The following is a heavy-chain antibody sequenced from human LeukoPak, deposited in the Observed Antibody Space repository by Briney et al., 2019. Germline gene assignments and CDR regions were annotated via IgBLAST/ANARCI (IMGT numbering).Heavy chain of an antibody. CDR3: ARVGKAAAGLDY. CDR1: GFTFSSYA. CDR2: ISYDGSNK. D-gene: IGHD6-13*01. Sequence: GGSLRLSCAASGFTFSSYAMHWVRQAPGKELEWVAVISYDGSNKYYADSVRGRFTISRDNSKNTLYLQMNSLRAEDTAVYYCARVGKAAAGLDYWGQGTLVTVSS. J-gene: IGHJ4*02. V-gene: IGHV3-30-3*01.